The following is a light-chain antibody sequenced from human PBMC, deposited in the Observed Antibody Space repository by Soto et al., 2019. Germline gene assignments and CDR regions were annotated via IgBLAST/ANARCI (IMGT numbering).Light chain of an antibody. CDR2: DVS. CDR1: SSDVGGYNY. J-gene: IGLJ1*01. V-gene: IGLV2-14*03. CDR3: SSYTTSNTRQIV. Sequence: QSALTKPASVSGSPGQSITISCTGTSSDVGGYNYVSWYQHHPGKAPKLMIYDVSNRPSGVSNRFSGSKSSNTASLTISGLQPEDEADYYCSSYTTSNTRQIVFGTGTKLTVL.